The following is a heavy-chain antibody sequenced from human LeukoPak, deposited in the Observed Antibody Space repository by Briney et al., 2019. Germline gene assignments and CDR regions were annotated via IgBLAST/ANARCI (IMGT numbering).Heavy chain of an antibody. D-gene: IGHD6-19*01. V-gene: IGHV7-4-1*02. CDR3: AIIAVAGHALLFDY. CDR2: INTNTGNP. CDR1: GYTFTNYA. J-gene: IGHJ4*02. Sequence: ASVKVSCKASGYTFTNYAMNWVRQAPGQGLEWMGWINTNTGNPTYAQGFTGRFVFSLDTSVSTAYLQISSLKAEDTAVYYCAIIAVAGHALLFDYWGQGTLVTVSS.